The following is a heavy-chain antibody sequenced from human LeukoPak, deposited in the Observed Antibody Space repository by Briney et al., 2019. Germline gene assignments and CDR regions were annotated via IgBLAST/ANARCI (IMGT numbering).Heavy chain of an antibody. CDR2: ISAYNGNT. J-gene: IGHJ4*02. CDR1: GYTFTSYG. CDR3: ARVGQVVTATQGSFDY. V-gene: IGHV1-18*01. D-gene: IGHD2-21*02. Sequence: ASVKVSCKASGYTFTSYGISWVRQAPGQGLEWMGRISAYNGNTNYAQKLQGRVTMTTDTSTSTAYMELRSLRSDDTAVYYCARVGQVVTATQGSFDYWGQGTLVTVSS.